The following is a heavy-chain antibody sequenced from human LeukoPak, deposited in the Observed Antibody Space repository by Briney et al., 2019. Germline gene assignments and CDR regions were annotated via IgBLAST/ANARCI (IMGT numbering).Heavy chain of an antibody. D-gene: IGHD2-2*01. CDR1: GYTFTGYY. CDR2: INPNSGGT. Sequence: SVKVSCKASGYTFTGYYMNWVRQAPGQGLEWMGRINPNSGGTNYAQKFQGRVTMTRDTSIRTAYMELSRLRSDDTAVYYCARVPPPAGDYYYYGMDVWGQGTTVTVSS. J-gene: IGHJ6*02. V-gene: IGHV1-2*06. CDR3: ARVPPPAGDYYYYGMDV.